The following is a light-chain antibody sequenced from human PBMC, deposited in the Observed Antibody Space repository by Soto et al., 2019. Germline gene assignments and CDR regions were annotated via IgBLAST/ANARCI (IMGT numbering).Light chain of an antibody. J-gene: IGKJ1*01. CDR1: QSVLYSFNNKNY. CDR2: WAS. Sequence: DIVMTQSPDSLAVSLGERATINCRSSQSVLYSFNNKNYLGWYQQKPGQAPKLLIYWASTRESGVPDRFSGSGSGSDFPLTISSLQAEGVAVYYCQHYYSDPPWTFGQGTKVEIK. CDR3: QHYYSDPPWT. V-gene: IGKV4-1*01.